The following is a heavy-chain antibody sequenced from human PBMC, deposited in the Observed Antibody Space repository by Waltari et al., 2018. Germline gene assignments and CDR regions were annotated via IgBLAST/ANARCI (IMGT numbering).Heavy chain of an antibody. CDR1: GFTFSNAW. CDR3: TTATAIQGVADH. J-gene: IGHJ4*02. CDR2: IHSKSNGGTP. Sequence: EVQLVESGGALVKPGGSLRLSCAASGFTFSNAWMSWVRQAPGKGLEWVGRIHSKSNGGTPESAAPVKGRFTISRDDSKDTLYLQMNSLKTGDTARYFCTTATAIQGVADHWGQGTLVTVS. V-gene: IGHV3-15*02. D-gene: IGHD5-18*01.